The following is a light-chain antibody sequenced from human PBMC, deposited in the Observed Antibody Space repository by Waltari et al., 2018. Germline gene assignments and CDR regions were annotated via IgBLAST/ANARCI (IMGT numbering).Light chain of an antibody. CDR2: KDT. V-gene: IGLV3-25*03. Sequence: YELTQPPSVPVSPGQTARITCSGDALPRQYSFWYQQRSGQAPVLVIYKDTERPSGIPERFSGSSSGTRVTLTISGVQAQDEADYYCQSTDNSGTYVVFGGGTKLTVL. CDR1: ALPRQY. J-gene: IGLJ2*01. CDR3: QSTDNSGTYVV.